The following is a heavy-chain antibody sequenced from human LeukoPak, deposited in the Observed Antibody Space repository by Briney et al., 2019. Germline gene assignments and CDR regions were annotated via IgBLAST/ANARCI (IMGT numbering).Heavy chain of an antibody. V-gene: IGHV1-46*01. CDR1: GYTFTSYY. Sequence: ASVKDSCKASGYTFTSYYMHWVRQAPGQGLEWMGIINPSGGSTSYAQKFQGRVTMTRDTSTSTAYMELRSLRSDDTAVYYCARGLRPFDYWGQGTLVTVSS. CDR3: ARGLRPFDY. CDR2: INPSGGST. J-gene: IGHJ4*02. D-gene: IGHD5/OR15-5a*01.